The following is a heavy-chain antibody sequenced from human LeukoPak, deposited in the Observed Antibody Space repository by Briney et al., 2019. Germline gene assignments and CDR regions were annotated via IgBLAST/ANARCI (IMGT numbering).Heavy chain of an antibody. Sequence: SETLSLTCTVSGGSISSGGYCWSWIRQPPGKGLEWIGYIYHSGSTYYNPSLKSRVTISVDRSKNQFSLKLSSVTAADTAVYYCARGPSTYNWNYLLRIDYWGQGTLVTVSS. CDR2: IYHSGST. V-gene: IGHV4-30-2*01. D-gene: IGHD1-7*01. J-gene: IGHJ4*02. CDR1: GGSISSGGYC. CDR3: ARGPSTYNWNYLLRIDY.